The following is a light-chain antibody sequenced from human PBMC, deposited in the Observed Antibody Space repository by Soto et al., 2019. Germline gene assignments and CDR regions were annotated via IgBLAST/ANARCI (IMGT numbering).Light chain of an antibody. CDR2: GAS. V-gene: IGKV3-15*01. Sequence: EIVMTQSPATLSVSPGERVTLSCRASQNIGSNLAWYQQKFGQAPRLLIYGASTRVTGIPARISGSGSGTEFTLTITSLQSEDFGVYHCHQYHNWWTFGQGTKVDFK. J-gene: IGKJ1*01. CDR3: HQYHNWWT. CDR1: QNIGSN.